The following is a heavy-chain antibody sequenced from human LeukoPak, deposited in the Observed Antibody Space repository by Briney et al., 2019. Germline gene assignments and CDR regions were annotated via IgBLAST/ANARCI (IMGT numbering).Heavy chain of an antibody. J-gene: IGHJ1*01. CDR3: ARARRYCSGGSCYPEYFQH. V-gene: IGHV1-2*04. D-gene: IGHD2-15*01. CDR1: GYTFTGYY. Sequence: GASVKVSCKTSGYTFTGYYLHWVRQAPVQRLESLRSNNPNSGATNYAQKFQGWVTMTRDTSISTAYMELSRLRSDDTAVYYCARARRYCSGGSCYPEYFQHWGQGTLVTVSS. CDR2: NNPNSGAT.